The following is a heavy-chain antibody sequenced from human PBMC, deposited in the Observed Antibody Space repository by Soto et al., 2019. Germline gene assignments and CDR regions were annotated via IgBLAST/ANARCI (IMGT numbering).Heavy chain of an antibody. D-gene: IGHD2-8*02. Sequence: EVQLLESGGGLVQPGGSLRFSCAASGFTFSNFALSWVRQAPGKGLEWVSSIGGSGGTTYYADSVKVRFIISRDNSKHKLYLQMDSLRAEDTAVYYCAKEARDCTGFSCYIDSWGQGTLVTVSS. CDR3: AKEARDCTGFSCYIDS. CDR2: IGGSGGTT. V-gene: IGHV3-23*01. J-gene: IGHJ4*02. CDR1: GFTFSNFA.